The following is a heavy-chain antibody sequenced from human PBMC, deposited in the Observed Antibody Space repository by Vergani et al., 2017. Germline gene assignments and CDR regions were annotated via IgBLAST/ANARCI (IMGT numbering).Heavy chain of an antibody. CDR1: GFTFSSFG. CDR2: VWFDGNNK. V-gene: IGHV3-30*02. CDR3: AKDGRENSDYGYFDY. J-gene: IGHJ4*02. D-gene: IGHD4-17*01. Sequence: QVHLVESGGGVVQPGGSLRLSCTASGFTFSSFGMHWVRQAPGKGLEWLGLVWFDGNNKYYADSVKGRFTISRDNSKNALYLQMDSLSPEDTAVYYCAKDGRENSDYGYFDYWGQGTLVTVSS.